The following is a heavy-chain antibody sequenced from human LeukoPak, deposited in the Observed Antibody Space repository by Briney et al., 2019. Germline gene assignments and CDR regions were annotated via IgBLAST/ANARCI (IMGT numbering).Heavy chain of an antibody. CDR2: IYYIGGT. Sequence: SETLSLTCTVSGDSISSYYWSWIRQPPGKGLEWIGYIYYIGGTNYNPSLKSRVTISVDTSKNQFSLKLSSVTAADTAVYYCARNREGPTYYYDSSGYTPLDYWGQGTLVTVSS. J-gene: IGHJ4*02. D-gene: IGHD3-22*01. CDR1: GDSISSYY. V-gene: IGHV4-59*08. CDR3: ARNREGPTYYYDSSGYTPLDY.